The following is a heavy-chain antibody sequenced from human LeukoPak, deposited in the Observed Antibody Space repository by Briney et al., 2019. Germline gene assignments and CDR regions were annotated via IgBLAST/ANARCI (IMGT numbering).Heavy chain of an antibody. J-gene: IGHJ4*02. CDR3: AKAGEYCPDRSCYSENYYFVY. D-gene: IGHD3-22*01. V-gene: IGHV3-23*01. CDR1: RLTFNNYA. Sequence: SGGSLRLSCAASRLTFNNYAMAWVRQAPGKGLEWVSGISGSGGSTFYSVKGRFTISRDNSKNTLFLQMNRLRSEDTAIYYCAKAGEYCPDRSCYSENYYFVYWGQGTLVTVSS. CDR2: ISGSGGST.